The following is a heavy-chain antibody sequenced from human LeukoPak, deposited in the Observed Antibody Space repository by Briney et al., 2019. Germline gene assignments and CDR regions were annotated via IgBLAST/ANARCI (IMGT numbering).Heavy chain of an antibody. V-gene: IGHV1-18*01. CDR2: ISAYNGNT. CDR3: ARVRVEYSSSRPYYYYYMDV. J-gene: IGHJ6*03. D-gene: IGHD6-6*01. Sequence: ASVKVSCKASGYTFTSYGISWVRQAPGQGLEWMGWISAYNGNTNYAQKLQGRVTMTTDTSTSTAYMELRSLRSDGTAVYYCARVRVEYSSSRPYYYYYMDVWGKGTTVTVSS. CDR1: GYTFTSYG.